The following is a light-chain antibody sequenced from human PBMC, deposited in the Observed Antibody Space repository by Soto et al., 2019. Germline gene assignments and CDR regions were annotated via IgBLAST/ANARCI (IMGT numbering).Light chain of an antibody. Sequence: QSALTQPASVSGSPGQSITISCTGTSRDVGGYRYVSWYQQHPGRAPKLMIYEVSNRPSGVSNRFSGSMSGNTASLTISGLQTEYVADYYCSSYTSSNTVLFGGGTKLTVL. J-gene: IGLJ3*02. CDR1: SRDVGGYRY. V-gene: IGLV2-14*01. CDR2: EVS. CDR3: SSYTSSNTVL.